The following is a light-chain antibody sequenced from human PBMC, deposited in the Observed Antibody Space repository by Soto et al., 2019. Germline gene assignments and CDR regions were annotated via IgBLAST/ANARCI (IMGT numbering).Light chain of an antibody. J-gene: IGKJ5*01. CDR2: GAS. CDR3: QQYGSPPPIT. Sequence: EILLTQSPGTLSLSPGERSTLSCRAIQIVSSSYLAWYQQKPGQAPRLLIYGASSRATGIPDRFSGSGSGTDSTLTISRLEPEDFAVYYCQQYGSPPPITFGQGTRLEIK. CDR1: QIVSSSY. V-gene: IGKV3-20*01.